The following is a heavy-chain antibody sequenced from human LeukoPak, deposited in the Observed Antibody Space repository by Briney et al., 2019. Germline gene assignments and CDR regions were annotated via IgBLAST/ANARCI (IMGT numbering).Heavy chain of an antibody. D-gene: IGHD6-19*01. CDR3: AREGAVAGNDY. V-gene: IGHV4-59*01. CDR1: GGSISTYY. CDR2: IYDSGST. J-gene: IGHJ4*02. Sequence: KTSETLSLTCTVSGGSISTYYWSWIRQPPGKGLEWIGYIYDSGSTNYNPSLKSRVTISEDTSKNQFSLKLSSVTAADTAVYYCAREGAVAGNDYWGQGTLVTVSS.